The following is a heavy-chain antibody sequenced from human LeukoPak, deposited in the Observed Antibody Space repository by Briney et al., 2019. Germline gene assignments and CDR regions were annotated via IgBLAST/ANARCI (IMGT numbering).Heavy chain of an antibody. D-gene: IGHD3-10*01. CDR1: GVTFRNAW. Sequence: GGSLSLSCAASGVTFRNAWMTWVRQAPGRGLEWVGRSISRSGGVTTEYAAPVKGRFTISRDGSRNTVYLQMNSLKIEDTAVYYCSAYYNGRGDYWGQGTLVTVSS. CDR2: SISRSGGVTT. J-gene: IGHJ4*02. CDR3: SAYYNGRGDY. V-gene: IGHV3-15*01.